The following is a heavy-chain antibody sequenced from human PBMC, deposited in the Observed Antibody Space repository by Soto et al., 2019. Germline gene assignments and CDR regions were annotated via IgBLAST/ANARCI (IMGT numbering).Heavy chain of an antibody. Sequence: QVQLQESGPGLVKLSETLCLTCAVSGGSISSFYRSWIRQPPGKGLEWVGYIYYSGSTKYNPSLTSRVTISVDTSKNQFSLKLSSVTAADTAVYYCARREGQLAAFDIWGQGTLVTVSS. V-gene: IGHV4-59*01. CDR2: IYYSGST. CDR1: GGSISSFY. CDR3: ARREGQLAAFDI. J-gene: IGHJ3*02. D-gene: IGHD6-13*01.